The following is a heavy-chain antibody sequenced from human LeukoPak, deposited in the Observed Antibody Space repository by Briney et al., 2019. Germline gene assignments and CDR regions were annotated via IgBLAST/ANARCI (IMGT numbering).Heavy chain of an antibody. J-gene: IGHJ4*02. Sequence: HSGGSLRLSCAASGFTFSSYAMSWVRQAPGKGLEWVSAISGSGGSTYYADSVKGRFTISRDNAKNSLYLQMNSLRAEDTAVYYCARDVVVRGTVLDYWGQGTLVTVSS. V-gene: IGHV3-23*01. CDR1: GFTFSSYA. D-gene: IGHD2-21*01. CDR3: ARDVVVRGTVLDY. CDR2: ISGSGGST.